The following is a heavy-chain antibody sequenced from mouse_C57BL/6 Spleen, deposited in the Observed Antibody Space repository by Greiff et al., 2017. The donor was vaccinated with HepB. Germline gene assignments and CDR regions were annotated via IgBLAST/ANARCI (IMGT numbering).Heavy chain of an antibody. V-gene: IGHV1-76*01. D-gene: IGHD3-2*02. Sequence: VQVVESGAELVRPGASVKLSCKASGYTFTDYYINWVKQRPGQGLEWIARIYPGSGNTYYNEKFKGKATLTAEKSSSTAYMQLSSLTSEDSAVYFCARWGSGWAMDYWGQGTSVTVSS. CDR2: IYPGSGNT. J-gene: IGHJ4*01. CDR3: ARWGSGWAMDY. CDR1: GYTFTDYY.